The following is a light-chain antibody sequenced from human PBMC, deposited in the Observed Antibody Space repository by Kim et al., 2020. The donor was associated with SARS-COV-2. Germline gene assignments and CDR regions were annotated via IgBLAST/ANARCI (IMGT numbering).Light chain of an antibody. CDR2: DAS. V-gene: IGKV1D-13*01. Sequence: ACVGDRGTVDCRGGQGGGSALAWYQQKTGKAPKLLIYDASSWESGVPSRFSGSGSGTDFTLTISSLQPEDFAAYYCQQFNNYPLTFGGGTKVDIK. CDR1: QGGGSA. J-gene: IGKJ4*01. CDR3: QQFNNYPLT.